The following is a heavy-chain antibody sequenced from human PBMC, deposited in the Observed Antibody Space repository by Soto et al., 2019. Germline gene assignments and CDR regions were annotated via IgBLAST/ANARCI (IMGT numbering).Heavy chain of an antibody. CDR1: GFTFSSYA. CDR3: ARDLYTSSLPTYYYFYYGMDV. CDR2: ISGSGTST. Sequence: EVQLLESGGALVQPGGSLRVSCAASGFTFSSYAMNWVRQAPGKGLEWVSAISGSGTSTYYADSVEGRFVISRDNSKNTLYLQMTSLRAEDTAVYYCARDLYTSSLPTYYYFYYGMDVWGQGTTVTVSS. J-gene: IGHJ6*02. D-gene: IGHD2-2*01. V-gene: IGHV3-23*01.